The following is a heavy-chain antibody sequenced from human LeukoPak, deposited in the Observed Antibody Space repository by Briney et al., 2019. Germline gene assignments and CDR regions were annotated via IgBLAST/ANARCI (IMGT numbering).Heavy chain of an antibody. CDR1: GFTFSSYA. CDR3: ARGYYGDYVWFDY. D-gene: IGHD4-17*01. J-gene: IGHJ4*02. Sequence: GGSLRLSCAASGFTFSSYAMSWVRQAPGXGLEWVSAISGSGGSTYYADSVKGRFTISRDNSKNTLYLQMNSLRAEDTAVYYCARGYYGDYVWFDYWGQGTLVTVSS. V-gene: IGHV3-23*01. CDR2: ISGSGGST.